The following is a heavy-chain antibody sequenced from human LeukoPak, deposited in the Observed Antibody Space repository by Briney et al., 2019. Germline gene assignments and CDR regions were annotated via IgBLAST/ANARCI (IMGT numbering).Heavy chain of an antibody. CDR2: ISSSGSYI. CDR1: RFTFSSYS. Sequence: GGSLRLSCAASRFTFSSYSMNWVRQAPGKGLEWVSSISSSGSYIYYADSVKGRFTISRDNAKNSLYLQMNSLRVDDTALYYCAKSLGGDYGSGSYYVVFDSWGQGTLVTVSS. CDR3: AKSLGGDYGSGSYYVVFDS. D-gene: IGHD3-10*01. V-gene: IGHV3-21*04. J-gene: IGHJ4*02.